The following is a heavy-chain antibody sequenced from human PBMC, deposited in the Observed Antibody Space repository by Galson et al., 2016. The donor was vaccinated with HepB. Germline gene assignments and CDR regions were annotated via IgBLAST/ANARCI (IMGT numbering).Heavy chain of an antibody. J-gene: IGHJ2*01. D-gene: IGHD2-21*02. CDR2: IYPGDSDT. V-gene: IGHV5-51*01. CDR1: GYSFTSYW. CDR3: ARHGAYCGGDCSYWYFDL. Sequence: QSGAEVKKPGESLKISCKGSGYSFTSYWIGWVRQMPGKGLECMGIIYPGDSDTRYSTSFQGQVTISADKSISTAYLQWSSLKASDTAMYDCARHGAYCGGDCSYWYFDLWGRSTLVTVSS.